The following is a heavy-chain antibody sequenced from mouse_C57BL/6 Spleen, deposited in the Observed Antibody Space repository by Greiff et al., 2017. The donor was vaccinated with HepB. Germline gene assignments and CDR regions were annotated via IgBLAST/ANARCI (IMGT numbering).Heavy chain of an antibody. D-gene: IGHD1-1*01. CDR2: IDPSDSET. CDR3: ARNYGSSYGPLFDY. J-gene: IGHJ2*01. Sequence: VQLQQPGAELVRPGSSVKLSCKASGYTFTSYWMHWVKQRPIQGLEWIGNIDPSDSETHYTQKFKDKATLTVDKSSSTAYMQLSSLTSEDSAVYYCARNYGSSYGPLFDYWGQGTTLTVSS. V-gene: IGHV1-52*01. CDR1: GYTFTSYW.